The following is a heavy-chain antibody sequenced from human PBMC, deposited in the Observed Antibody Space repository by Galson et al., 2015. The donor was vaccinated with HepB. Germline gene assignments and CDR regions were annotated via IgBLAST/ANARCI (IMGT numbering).Heavy chain of an antibody. V-gene: IGHV3-21*01. CDR3: ARDDQVPRKGGVFDI. J-gene: IGHJ3*02. D-gene: IGHD2-2*01. CDR2: ISSGSRNI. CDR1: GITFSSYT. Sequence: SLRLSCAASGITFSSYTMNWVRQAPGKGLEWVSSISSGSRNIYYADSLKGRFTISRDNAKNSLYLHMNSLSPEDTAVYYCARDDQVPRKGGVFDIWGQGTMVTVSS.